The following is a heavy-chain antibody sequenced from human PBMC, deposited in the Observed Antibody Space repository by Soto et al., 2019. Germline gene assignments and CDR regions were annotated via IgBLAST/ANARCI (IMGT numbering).Heavy chain of an antibody. CDR1: GFTFSNFA. V-gene: IGHV3-23*01. CDR3: AKRYGNTWYQFDY. J-gene: IGHJ4*02. CDR2: IVAGGSTT. D-gene: IGHD6-13*01. Sequence: GGSLRLSCAASGFTFSNFAMSWVRQAPGKGLEWVSVIVAGGSTTYYADSVKGRFTISRDNSKNTVYLQMNSLGAEDTAVYYCAKRYGNTWYQFDYWGLGTLVTVSS.